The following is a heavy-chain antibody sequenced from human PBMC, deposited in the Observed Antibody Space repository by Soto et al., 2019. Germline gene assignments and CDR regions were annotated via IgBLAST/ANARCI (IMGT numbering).Heavy chain of an antibody. Sequence: QVHLVQSGAEVKKPGASVKVSCKGSGYAFTTYGITWVRQAPGQGLEWMGWISAHNGNTNYAQKLQGRVTVTRDTSTSTAYMELRSRRWDDTAVYYCARGRYGHYGGQGALVTVSS. CDR2: ISAHNGNT. CDR3: ARGRYGHY. CDR1: GYAFTTYG. D-gene: IGHD1-1*01. J-gene: IGHJ4*02. V-gene: IGHV1-18*01.